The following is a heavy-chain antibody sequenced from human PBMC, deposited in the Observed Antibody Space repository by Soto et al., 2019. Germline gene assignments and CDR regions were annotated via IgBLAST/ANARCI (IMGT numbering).Heavy chain of an antibody. D-gene: IGHD2-21*01. CDR1: GFALDTYD. V-gene: IGHV3-48*03. J-gene: IGHJ3*01. CDR2: IATGGDRI. Sequence: EEQLVESGGDLVQPGGSLRLSCTSSGFALDTYDMNWVRLAPGKDLEWISHIATGGDRIYYADSVKGRFTISRDNARNSLYLQMNSLRDDDTALYCCAGEQVLMFASYDALNVWGQGTVATVSS. CDR3: AGEQVLMFASYDALNV.